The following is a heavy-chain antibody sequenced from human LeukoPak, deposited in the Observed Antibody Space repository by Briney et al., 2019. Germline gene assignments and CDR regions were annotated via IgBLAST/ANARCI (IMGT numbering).Heavy chain of an antibody. CDR2: IYTSGST. D-gene: IGHD2-2*01. V-gene: IGHV4-4*07. J-gene: IGHJ5*02. CDR1: GGSISSYY. CDR3: AKEGGYCSSTSCSNP. Sequence: KPSETLSLTCTVSGGSISSYYWSWIRQPAGKGREGIGRIYTSGSTNYNPSLKSRVTMSVDTSKNQFSLKLSSVTAADTSVYYCAKEGGYCSSTSCSNPWGQGTLVTVSS.